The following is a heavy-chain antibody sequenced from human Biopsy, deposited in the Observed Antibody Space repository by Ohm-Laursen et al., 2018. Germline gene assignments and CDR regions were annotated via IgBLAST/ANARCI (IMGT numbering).Heavy chain of an antibody. CDR2: ISGTTTKT. CDR1: GFTFNIYA. Sequence: SLRLSCAASGFTFNIYAMNWVRQAPGKGLEWVSTISGTTTKTYYADSVKGRFTVSKENGKNSLYLHMNSLRAEDTAVYYCATEVVPAGIGGHWLDPWGQGTLVTVSS. J-gene: IGHJ5*02. V-gene: IGHV3-23*01. D-gene: IGHD2-2*01. CDR3: ATEVVPAGIGGHWLDP.